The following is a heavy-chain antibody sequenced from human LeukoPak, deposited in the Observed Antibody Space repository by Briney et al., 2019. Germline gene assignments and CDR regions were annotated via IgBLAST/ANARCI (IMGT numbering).Heavy chain of an antibody. D-gene: IGHD6-6*01. CDR2: IYHNGST. Sequence: WVRQMPGKGLEWIGYIYHNGSTYYNPSLKSRVTISVDRSKNQFSLKLSSVTAADTAVYYCARAYSSSPEGSAFDIWGQGTMVTVSS. CDR3: ARAYSSSPEGSAFDI. J-gene: IGHJ3*02. V-gene: IGHV4-30-2*01.